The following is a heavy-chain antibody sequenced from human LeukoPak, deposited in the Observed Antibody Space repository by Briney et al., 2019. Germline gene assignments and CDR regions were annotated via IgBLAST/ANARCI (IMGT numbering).Heavy chain of an antibody. CDR2: INPSGGST. CDR3: ARDGAYYYGSGSYTFPGY. CDR1: GYTFTSYY. J-gene: IGHJ4*02. V-gene: IGHV1-46*01. D-gene: IGHD3-10*01. Sequence: ASVKVSRKASGYTFTSYYMHWVRQAPGQGLEWMGIINPSGGSTSYAQKFQGRVTMTRDTSTSTVYMELSSLRSEDTAVYYCARDGAYYYGSGSYTFPGYWGQGTLVTVSS.